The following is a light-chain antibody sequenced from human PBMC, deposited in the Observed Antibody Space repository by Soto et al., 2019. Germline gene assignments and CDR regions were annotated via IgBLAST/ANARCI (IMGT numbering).Light chain of an antibody. Sequence: IGKTQSRARVSVSVVDVSMFSWRASQSVSSNLAWYQQKPGQAPRLLIYGGSIRATGIPARFSGSGSGTEFTLTISSLQSEDFAVYYCQQYNNWPWTFGQGTKVDIK. CDR3: QQYNNWPWT. CDR2: GGS. J-gene: IGKJ1*01. CDR1: QSVSSN. V-gene: IGKV3-15*01.